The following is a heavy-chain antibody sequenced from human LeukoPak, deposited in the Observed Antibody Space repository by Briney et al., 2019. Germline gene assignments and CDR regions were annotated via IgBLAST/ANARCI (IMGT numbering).Heavy chain of an antibody. CDR3: ARDRIAAAGTPDYYYYGMDV. CDR2: INQNGGEK. V-gene: IGHV3-7*03. Sequence: PGGSLRLSCADSGFTFSGYWMNWVRQAPGKGLEWVANINQNGGEKYYVDSVKGRFTISRDNSKDTLYLQMNSLRAEDTAVYYCARDRIAAAGTPDYYYYGMDVWGQGTTVTVSS. J-gene: IGHJ6*02. D-gene: IGHD6-13*01. CDR1: GFTFSGYW.